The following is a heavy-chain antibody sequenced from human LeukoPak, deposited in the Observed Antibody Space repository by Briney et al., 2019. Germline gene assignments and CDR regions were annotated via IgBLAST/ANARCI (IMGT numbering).Heavy chain of an antibody. CDR3: ARGLTGRYILSGYYNDY. D-gene: IGHD3-9*01. CDR2: ISSSGTSI. V-gene: IGHV3-11*01. CDR1: GFTFSDYY. J-gene: IGHJ4*02. Sequence: VGSLRLSCAASGFTFSDYYMSWIRQAPGKGLEWVSYISSSGTSIYYADSVKGRVALSRDNAKNSLYLQMDSLRAEDTAVYYCARGLTGRYILSGYYNDYWGQGTLVTVSS.